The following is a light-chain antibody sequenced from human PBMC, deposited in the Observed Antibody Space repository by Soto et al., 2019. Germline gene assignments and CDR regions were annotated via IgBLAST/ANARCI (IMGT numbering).Light chain of an antibody. CDR1: QDIGTY. J-gene: IGKJ1*01. Sequence: AIQMTQSPSSLSASVGDRVTITCRASQDIGTYLAWYQQIPGKAPKLLIYDASTLQTGVPSRFSGSGSGTDFTLTISYLQSEDFGTYYCQQFYNYPRTFGQGTKVDIK. V-gene: IGKV1D-13*01. CDR3: QQFYNYPRT. CDR2: DAS.